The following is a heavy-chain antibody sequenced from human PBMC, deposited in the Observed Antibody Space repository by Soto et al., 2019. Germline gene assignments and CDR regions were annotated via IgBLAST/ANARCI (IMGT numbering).Heavy chain of an antibody. V-gene: IGHV1-69*08. CDR2: SIPILGIA. D-gene: IGHD3-9*01. Sequence: QVQLVQSGAEVKKPGSSVKVSCKASGGTFSSYTISWVRQAPGQGLEWMGRSIPILGIAHYAQKFQGRVKISAYKSTSTAYMELSSLRSEDTAVYYCARDLSDDILTGVYLDYWGQGTLVTVSS. CDR3: ARDLSDDILTGVYLDY. J-gene: IGHJ4*02. CDR1: GGTFSSYT.